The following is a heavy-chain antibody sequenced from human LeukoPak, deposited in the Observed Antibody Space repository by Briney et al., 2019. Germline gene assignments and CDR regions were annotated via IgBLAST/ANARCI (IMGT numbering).Heavy chain of an antibody. D-gene: IGHD6-13*01. Sequence: GGSLRLSCAASGFTVSSNYMSWVRQAPGKGLEWVSVIYSGGSTYYADSVKGRFIISRDNSKNTLYLQMNSLRAEDTAVYYCARSRAYYYYGMDVWGQGTTVTVSS. CDR2: IYSGGST. CDR1: GFTVSSNY. J-gene: IGHJ6*02. CDR3: ARSRAYYYYGMDV. V-gene: IGHV3-53*01.